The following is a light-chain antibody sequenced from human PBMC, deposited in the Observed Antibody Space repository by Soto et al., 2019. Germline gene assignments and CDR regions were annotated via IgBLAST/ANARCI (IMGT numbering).Light chain of an antibody. CDR1: QGVSTW. Sequence: DIQMTQSPSSVSASVGDRGTITCRASQGVSTWLAWYQQKPGKAPNLLIYTASSLQSGVPSRVSGSGSGTDFTLTINGVQPEDFATYYCQQAASFPITFGQGTRVEIK. J-gene: IGKJ5*01. V-gene: IGKV1-12*01. CDR2: TAS. CDR3: QQAASFPIT.